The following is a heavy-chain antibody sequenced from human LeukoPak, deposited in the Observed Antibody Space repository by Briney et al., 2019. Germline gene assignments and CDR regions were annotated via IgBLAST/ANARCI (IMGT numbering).Heavy chain of an antibody. CDR1: GFTFSPYP. V-gene: IGHV3-66*01. CDR2: IYSGGST. J-gene: IGHJ3*02. D-gene: IGHD4-23*01. Sequence: GGSLRLSCAASGFTFSPYPMSWVRQAPGKGLEWVSVIYSGGSTYYADSVKGRFTISRDNSKNTPYLQMNSLRAEDTAVYYCARDVTTVVTPGSFDIWGQGTMVTVSS. CDR3: ARDVTTVVTPGSFDI.